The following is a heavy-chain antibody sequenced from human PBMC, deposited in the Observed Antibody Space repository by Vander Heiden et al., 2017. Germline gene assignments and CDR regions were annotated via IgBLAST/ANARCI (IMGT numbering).Heavy chain of an antibody. CDR2: IYYSGRT. V-gene: IGHV4-59*01. CDR3: ARVGAPWYFDL. J-gene: IGHJ2*01. Sequence: QVQLQESGPGLVKPSETLSLTCTVSGGSISSYYWSWMRQPPGKGLEWIGYIYYSGRTNYNPSLKSRVTISVDTSKNQFSLKLSSVTAADTAVYYCARVGAPWYFDLWGRGTLVTVSS. D-gene: IGHD1-26*01. CDR1: GGSISSYY.